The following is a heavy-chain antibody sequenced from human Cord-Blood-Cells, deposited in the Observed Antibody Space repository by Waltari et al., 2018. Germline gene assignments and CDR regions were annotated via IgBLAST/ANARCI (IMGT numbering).Heavy chain of an antibody. CDR1: GGSTSSSY. J-gene: IGHJ3*02. Sequence: QVQLQESGPGLVKPSETLSLTYTVSGGSTSSSYWTWILQPPGKGLEWIGYIYYSGSTNYNPSLKSRVTISVDTSKNQFSLKLSSVSAADTAVYYCARDRAYYGSGSYYFDIWGQGTMVTVSS. CDR2: IYYSGST. D-gene: IGHD3-10*01. V-gene: IGHV4-59*01. CDR3: ARDRAYYGSGSYYFDI.